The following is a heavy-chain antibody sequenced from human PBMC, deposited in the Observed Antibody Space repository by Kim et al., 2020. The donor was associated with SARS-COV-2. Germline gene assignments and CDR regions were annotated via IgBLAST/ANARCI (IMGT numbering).Heavy chain of an antibody. D-gene: IGHD3-16*02. CDR2: IIPIFGTA. CDR1: GGTFSSYA. J-gene: IGHJ4*02. Sequence: SVKVSCKASGGTFSSYAISWVRQAPGQGLEWMGGIIPIFGTANYAQKFQGRVTITADESTSTAYMELSSLRSEDTAVYYCARGHYDYVWGSYRNFDYWGQGTLVTVSS. V-gene: IGHV1-69*13. CDR3: ARGHYDYVWGSYRNFDY.